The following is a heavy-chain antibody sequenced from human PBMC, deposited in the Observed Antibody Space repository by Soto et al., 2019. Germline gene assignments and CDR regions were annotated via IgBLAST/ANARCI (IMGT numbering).Heavy chain of an antibody. CDR1: GFTFSRHW. V-gene: IGHV3-74*01. J-gene: IGHJ6*02. Sequence: EVQLVESGGGLVQPGGSLRLACAASGFTFSRHWMHWVRQAPGKGLVWVSRIDSYGSSTHYADSVKGRFTISRDNAKNTLYLRMNSLRAEDTAVYYCASPVVPAAMGGPYFYGIDVWGQGTTGTVAS. D-gene: IGHD2-2*01. CDR2: IDSYGSST. CDR3: ASPVVPAAMGGPYFYGIDV.